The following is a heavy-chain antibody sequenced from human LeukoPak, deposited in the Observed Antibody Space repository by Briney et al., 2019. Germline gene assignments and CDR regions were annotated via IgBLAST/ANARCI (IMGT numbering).Heavy chain of an antibody. J-gene: IGHJ4*02. V-gene: IGHV5-51*01. CDR2: IDPSDSET. D-gene: IGHD5-18*01. CDR1: GYSFTSYW. Sequence: GSLQISCKASGYSFTSYWISWVRRMPAKDLEWMGIIDPSDSETRYTPSFQSQVTISVDKSLTTADLQWNSLKASDTAMYYCARQTAMGRSGDYWGQGTLVTVSS. CDR3: ARQTAMGRSGDY.